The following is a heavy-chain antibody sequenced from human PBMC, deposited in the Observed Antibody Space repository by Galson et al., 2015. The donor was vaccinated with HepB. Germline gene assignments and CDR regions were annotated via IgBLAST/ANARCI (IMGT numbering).Heavy chain of an antibody. CDR3: AKTGNYYDSSGPFT. D-gene: IGHD3-22*01. V-gene: IGHV3-30*18. CDR2: ISYDGSNK. Sequence: SLRLSCAASGFTFSSYGMHWVRQAPGKGLEWVAVISYDGSNKYYADSVKGRFTISRDNSKNTLYLQMNSLRAEDTAVYYCAKTGNYYDSSGPFTWGQGTLVTVSS. J-gene: IGHJ5*02. CDR1: GFTFSSYG.